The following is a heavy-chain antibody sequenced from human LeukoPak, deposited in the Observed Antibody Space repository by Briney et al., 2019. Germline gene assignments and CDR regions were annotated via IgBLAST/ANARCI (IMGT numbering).Heavy chain of an antibody. J-gene: IGHJ4*02. CDR3: AREGLAVAGTAYFDY. V-gene: IGHV3-21*01. CDR2: ISSSSSYI. Sequence: GGSLRLSCAASGFTFSSYSMNWVRQAPGKGLEWVSSISSSSSYIYYADSVKGRFTISRDNAKNSLYLQMNSLRAEDTAVYYCAREGLAVAGTAYFDYWGQGTLVTVSS. CDR1: GFTFSSYS. D-gene: IGHD6-19*01.